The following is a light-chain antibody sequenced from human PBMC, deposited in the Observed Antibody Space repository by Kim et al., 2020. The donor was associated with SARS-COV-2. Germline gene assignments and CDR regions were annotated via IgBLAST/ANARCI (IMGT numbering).Light chain of an antibody. V-gene: IGKV1-5*01. CDR3: QQYTSKSRT. J-gene: IGKJ1*01. CDR2: DAS. CDR1: QSISTW. Sequence: ASLGDRVTITCRASQSISTWLAWYQQKPGKAPNLLIYDASTLQSGVPSSFSGSASGTEFSLPITGLQPDDSATYYCQQYTSKSRTFGQGTKVDIK.